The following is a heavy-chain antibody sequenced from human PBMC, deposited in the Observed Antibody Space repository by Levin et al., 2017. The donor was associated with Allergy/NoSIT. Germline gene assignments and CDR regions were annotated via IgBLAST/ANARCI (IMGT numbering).Heavy chain of an antibody. Sequence: GESLKISCAASGFTFSSYEMNWVRQAPGKGLEWVSYISSSGSTIYYADSVKGRFTISRDNAKNSLYLQMNSLRAEDTAVYYCARGGYCSGGSCYSDGYFDLWGRGTLVTVSS. CDR2: ISSSGSTI. CDR3: ARGGYCSGGSCYSDGYFDL. D-gene: IGHD2-15*01. CDR1: GFTFSSYE. J-gene: IGHJ2*01. V-gene: IGHV3-48*03.